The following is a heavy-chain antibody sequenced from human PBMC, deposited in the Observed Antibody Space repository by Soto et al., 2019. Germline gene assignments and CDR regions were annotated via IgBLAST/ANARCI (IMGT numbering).Heavy chain of an antibody. CDR2: IIPIFDIP. Sequence: QVQLVQSGTEVKKPGSSVAVSCTASGGPCIRYINSWVRQAPGQGPAWMGRIIPIFDIPNYAQKVQGRVTITAYRSTSTVYMVLSSRISEDTAVSYWARSPLGEDYYPDGLDNWGQGTLVTVSS. J-gene: IGHJ4*02. V-gene: IGHV1-69*02. D-gene: IGHD1-26*01. CDR3: ARSPLGEDYYPDGLDN. CDR1: GGPCIRYI.